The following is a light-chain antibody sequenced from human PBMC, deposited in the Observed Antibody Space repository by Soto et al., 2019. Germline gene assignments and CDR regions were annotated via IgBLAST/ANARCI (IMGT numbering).Light chain of an antibody. CDR2: GTS. V-gene: IGKV3-20*01. Sequence: EIVLTQSPGTLSLSPGERATLSCRASQSVSSSYLAWYQQKLGQAPSLLIYGTSSRATGTPDRFSGSGSGTDFTLTISRLEPEDFAVYYCQHYGNTLWTFGQGTKVEI. CDR3: QHYGNTLWT. J-gene: IGKJ1*01. CDR1: QSVSSSY.